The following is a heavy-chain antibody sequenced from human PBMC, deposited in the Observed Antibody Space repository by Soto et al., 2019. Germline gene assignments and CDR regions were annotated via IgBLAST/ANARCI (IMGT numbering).Heavy chain of an antibody. D-gene: IGHD2-15*01. J-gene: IGHJ4*02. CDR2: ISSDGSNK. CDR1: RFTFSSYG. CDR3: AKVRGNPAGLLYYFPY. V-gene: IGHV3-30*18. Sequence: QVQLVESGGGVVEPGRSLRLSCAASRFTFSSYGMHWVRQAPGKGLEWVAAISSDGSNKYYADSVKGRFTISRDNSRNTLFLQMDSLRDEDTAVFYCAKVRGNPAGLLYYFPYWGQGALVTVSS.